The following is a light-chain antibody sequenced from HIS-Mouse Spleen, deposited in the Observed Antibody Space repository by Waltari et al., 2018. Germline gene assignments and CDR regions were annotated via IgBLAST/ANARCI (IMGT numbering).Light chain of an antibody. CDR2: DVS. Sequence: QSALTQPASVSGSPGQSITISCTGTSSDVGGYNYVSWYQQPPGKAPKLMIYDVSNRPSGDSNRFSGSKSGNTASLTISGLQAEDEADYYCSSYTSSSTRVFGGGTKLTVL. J-gene: IGLJ3*02. V-gene: IGLV2-14*03. CDR1: SSDVGGYNY. CDR3: SSYTSSSTRV.